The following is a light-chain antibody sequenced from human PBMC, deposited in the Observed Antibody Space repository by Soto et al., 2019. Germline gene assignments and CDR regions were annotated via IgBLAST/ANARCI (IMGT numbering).Light chain of an antibody. V-gene: IGLV1-40*01. CDR2: GNS. CDR1: SSKIGAGYD. CDR3: QSYDSSLSGYV. J-gene: IGLJ1*01. Sequence: QSALTQPPSVSGAPGQMVTISCTGSSSKIGAGYDVHWYQQLPGTAPKLLIYGNSNRPSGVPDRFSGSKSGTSASLAITGLQAEDEADYYCQSYDSSLSGYVFGTGTKVTVL.